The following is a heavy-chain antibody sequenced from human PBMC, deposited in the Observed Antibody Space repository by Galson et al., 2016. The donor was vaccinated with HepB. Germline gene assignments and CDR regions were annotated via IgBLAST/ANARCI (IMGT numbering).Heavy chain of an antibody. Sequence: SLRLSCAASGFTFSRYEMHWVRQAPGKGLEWVSYVSSSGTTIYYADSVKGRFTISRDNAKNSLYLHINSLRAEEQALYYCAREPVRLDDLLTGPPKNPDYWGQGTLVTVSS. CDR1: GFTFSRYE. CDR3: AREPVRLDDLLTGPPKNPDY. CDR2: VSSSGTTI. J-gene: IGHJ4*02. V-gene: IGHV3-48*03. D-gene: IGHD3-9*01.